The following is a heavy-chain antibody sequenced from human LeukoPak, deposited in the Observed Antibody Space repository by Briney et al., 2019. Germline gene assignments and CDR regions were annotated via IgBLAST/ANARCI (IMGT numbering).Heavy chain of an antibody. CDR1: GFTFSSYA. D-gene: IGHD6-19*01. CDR2: ITDSGGST. CDR3: AKAKTSGWYEGAFDI. V-gene: IGHV3-23*01. J-gene: IGHJ3*02. Sequence: GGSLRLSCAASGFTFSSYAMSWVRQAPGKELEWVSAITDSGGSTFYADSVKGRFTISRDNSKNTLYLQMNSLRAEDTAVYFCAKAKTSGWYEGAFDIWGQGTMVTVSS.